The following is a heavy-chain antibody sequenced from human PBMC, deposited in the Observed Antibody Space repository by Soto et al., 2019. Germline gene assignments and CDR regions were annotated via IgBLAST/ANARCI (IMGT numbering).Heavy chain of an antibody. CDR2: ISGRSSSI. Sequence: EVQLVESGGGLVKPGGSLRLSCAASGFTFSRYTMNWVRQAPGKGLEWVSSISGRSSSIYNADSVQGRFTISRDNAENSLYLQINSLRVEDTAVYYCAREADYSNYFDSWGQGTLVTVSS. CDR1: GFTFSRYT. J-gene: IGHJ4*02. V-gene: IGHV3-21*01. CDR3: AREADYSNYFDS. D-gene: IGHD4-4*01.